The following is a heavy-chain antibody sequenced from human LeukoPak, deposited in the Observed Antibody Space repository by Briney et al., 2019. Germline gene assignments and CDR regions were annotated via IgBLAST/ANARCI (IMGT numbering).Heavy chain of an antibody. Sequence: GGSLRLSCAASAFSLNAYNMNWVRQAPGKGLEWVSSISYTGTYIYYADSVKGRFTISRDDAQNSLYLQMNSLRAEDTAIYYCVRDRGTYRPIDYWGQGTLVTVSS. D-gene: IGHD1-26*01. CDR2: ISYTGTYI. V-gene: IGHV3-21*04. CDR3: VRDRGTYRPIDY. CDR1: AFSLNAYN. J-gene: IGHJ4*02.